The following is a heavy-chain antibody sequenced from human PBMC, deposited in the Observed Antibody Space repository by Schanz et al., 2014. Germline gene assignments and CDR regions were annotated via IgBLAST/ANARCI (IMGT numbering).Heavy chain of an antibody. CDR2: ISRDGTTS. CDR3: ARPIYDLWSGSFDY. J-gene: IGHJ4*02. CDR1: GFIFNDYY. Sequence: QVQLVESGGCLVKPGGSLRLSCAASGFIFNDYYMNWIRQAPGKGLEWLSYISRDGTTSYYADSVKGRFTISRDNSKNTLYLQMNSLRAEDTAVYYCARPIYDLWSGSFDYWGQGTLVTVSS. V-gene: IGHV3-11*04. D-gene: IGHD3-3*01.